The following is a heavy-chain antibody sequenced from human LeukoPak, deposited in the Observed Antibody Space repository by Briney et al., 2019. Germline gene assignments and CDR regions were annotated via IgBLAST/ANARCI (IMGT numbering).Heavy chain of an antibody. V-gene: IGHV4-4*02. CDR2: IYHSGST. CDR3: ARVPWGTTQYFQH. Sequence: PSETLSLTCTVSGGSISSSNWWSWVRQPPGKGLEWIGEIYHSGSTNYNPSLKSRVTISVDKSKNQFSLKLTSVTAADTAVYYCARVPWGTTQYFQHWGQGTLVTVSS. J-gene: IGHJ1*01. CDR1: GGSISSSNW. D-gene: IGHD2-2*01.